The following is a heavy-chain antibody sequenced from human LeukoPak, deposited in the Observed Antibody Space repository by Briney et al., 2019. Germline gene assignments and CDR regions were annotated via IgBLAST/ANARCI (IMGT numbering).Heavy chain of an antibody. CDR3: ARALSYSYGSMDF. V-gene: IGHV3-7*01. CDR1: GFTFSSYW. Sequence: PGGSLRLSCAASGFTFSSYWMSWVRQAPGKGLEWVANIKPDGSEEQYVDSVKGRFTISRDNAKNSLYLQMNSLRAEDTAVYYCARALSYSYGSMDFWGQGTLVIVSS. D-gene: IGHD5-18*01. J-gene: IGHJ4*02. CDR2: IKPDGSEE.